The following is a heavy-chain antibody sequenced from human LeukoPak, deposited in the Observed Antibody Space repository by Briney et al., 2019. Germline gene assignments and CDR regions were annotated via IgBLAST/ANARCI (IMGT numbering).Heavy chain of an antibody. Sequence: SETLSLTCAVYGGSFSGYYWSWIRQPPGKGLEWIGEINHSGSTNYNPSLKSRVTISVDTSKNQFSLKLSSVTAADTAVYYCARGRVGWFDPWGQGTLATVSS. CDR3: ARGRVGWFDP. CDR1: GGSFSGYY. CDR2: INHSGST. J-gene: IGHJ5*02. V-gene: IGHV4-34*01.